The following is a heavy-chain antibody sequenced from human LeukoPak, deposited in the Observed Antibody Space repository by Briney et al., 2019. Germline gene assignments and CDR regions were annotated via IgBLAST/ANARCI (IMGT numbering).Heavy chain of an antibody. D-gene: IGHD3-10*01. CDR3: ARRLLWFGELGEDY. Sequence: ASVKVSCKASSYTFTSYGISWVRQAPGQGLEWMGWISAYNGNTNYAQKLQGRVTMTTDTSTSTAYMELRSLRSDDTAVYYCARRLLWFGELGEDYWGQGTLVTVSS. CDR2: ISAYNGNT. CDR1: SYTFTSYG. V-gene: IGHV1-18*04. J-gene: IGHJ4*02.